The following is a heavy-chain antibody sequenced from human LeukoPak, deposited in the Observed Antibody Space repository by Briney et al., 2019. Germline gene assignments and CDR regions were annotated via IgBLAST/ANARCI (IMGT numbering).Heavy chain of an antibody. CDR2: IRYDGSNK. D-gene: IGHD4-11*01. CDR1: GFTFSSYG. V-gene: IGHV3-30*02. J-gene: IGHJ4*02. CDR3: AKFSDYSNPLDY. Sequence: GGSLRLSCAASGFTFSSYGMHWFRQAPGKGLEWVAFIRYDGSNKYYADSVKGRFTISRDNSKNTLYLQMNSLRAEDTAVYYCAKFSDYSNPLDYWGQGTLVTVSS.